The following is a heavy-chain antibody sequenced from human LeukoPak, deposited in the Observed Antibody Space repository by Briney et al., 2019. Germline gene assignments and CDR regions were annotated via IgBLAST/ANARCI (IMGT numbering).Heavy chain of an antibody. D-gene: IGHD3-10*01. Sequence: SETLSLTCTVSRDSISSYSWSWIRQPPGKGLEWIGDTYSSGTTKYNPSLKSRVTISVDMSRNQFSLKLTSVTAADTAVYYCARLIYGSGSYYKDYWGQGTLVTVSS. CDR2: TYSSGTT. V-gene: IGHV4-59*08. CDR1: RDSISSYS. CDR3: ARLIYGSGSYYKDY. J-gene: IGHJ4*02.